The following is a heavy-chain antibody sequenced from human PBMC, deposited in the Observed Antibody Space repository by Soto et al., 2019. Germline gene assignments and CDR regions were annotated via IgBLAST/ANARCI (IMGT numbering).Heavy chain of an antibody. J-gene: IGHJ4*02. CDR1: GGSVSSGTYS. V-gene: IGHV4-30-2*01. Sequence: KASETLSLTCAMSGGSVSSGTYSWNWIRQPPGKGLEWIGYIYHSGSFYYNPSLKSRVTISVDRSKNQFSLNLNSVTAADTAVYYCARASGYCSGGTCFPFDYWGRGTLVTVSS. D-gene: IGHD2-15*01. CDR3: ARASGYCSGGTCFPFDY. CDR2: IYHSGSF.